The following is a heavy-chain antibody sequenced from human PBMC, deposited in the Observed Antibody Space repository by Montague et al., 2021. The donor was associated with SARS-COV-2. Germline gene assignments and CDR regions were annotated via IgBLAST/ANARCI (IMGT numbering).Heavy chain of an antibody. CDR3: ARVPSFLSGYERVVQWGSYYYYYMDV. CDR2: IYYSGST. D-gene: IGHD3-3*01. V-gene: IGHV4-59*01. CDR1: GGSISFYY. Sequence: SETLSLTCTVSGGSISFYYWSWIRQPPGQGLEWIGYIYYSGSTNYNPSLKSRVTISVDTSKNQFSLKLSSVTAADTAVYYCARVPSFLSGYERVVQWGSYYYYYMDVWGKGTTVTASS. J-gene: IGHJ6*03.